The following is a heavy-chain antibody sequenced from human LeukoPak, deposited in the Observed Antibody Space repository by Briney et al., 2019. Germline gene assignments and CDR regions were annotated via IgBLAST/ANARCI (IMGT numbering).Heavy chain of an antibody. D-gene: IGHD2-21*02. Sequence: SQTLSLTCTVSSGSITGGNNYWTWVRQPAGKGLEWIGYIYYSGSTNYNPSLKSRVTISVDTSKNQFSLKLSSVTAADTAVYYCARATCGGDCHYGMDVWGQGTTVTVSS. CDR2: IYYSGST. V-gene: IGHV4-61*10. CDR3: ARATCGGDCHYGMDV. CDR1: SGSITGGNNY. J-gene: IGHJ6*02.